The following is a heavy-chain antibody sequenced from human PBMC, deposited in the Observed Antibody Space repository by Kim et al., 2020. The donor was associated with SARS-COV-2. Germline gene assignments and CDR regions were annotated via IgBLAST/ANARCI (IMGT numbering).Heavy chain of an antibody. CDR1: GFTFSSYS. Sequence: GGSLRLSCAASGFTFSSYSMNWVRQAPGKGLEWVSSISSSSSYIYYADSVKGRFTISRDNAKNSLYLQMNSLRAEDTAVYYCAGREGGSSGWFGGGSYYYYGMDVWGQGTTVTVSS. CDR2: ISSSSSYI. V-gene: IGHV3-21*01. J-gene: IGHJ6*02. CDR3: AGREGGSSGWFGGGSYYYYGMDV. D-gene: IGHD6-19*01.